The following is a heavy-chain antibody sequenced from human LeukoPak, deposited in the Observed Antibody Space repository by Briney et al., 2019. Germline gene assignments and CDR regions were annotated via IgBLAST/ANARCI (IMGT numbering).Heavy chain of an antibody. Sequence: GGSLRLSCAASGFTFSTYSMNWVRQAPGKGLEWVSYIGRTGSSMYYADSVKGRFTISRDNAKNSLSLQMNSLRVEDTAVYYCARAHSYIYGSQFFDLWGRGTLVIVSS. J-gene: IGHJ2*01. CDR1: GFTFSTYS. D-gene: IGHD5-18*01. CDR2: IGRTGSSM. V-gene: IGHV3-48*01. CDR3: ARAHSYIYGSQFFDL.